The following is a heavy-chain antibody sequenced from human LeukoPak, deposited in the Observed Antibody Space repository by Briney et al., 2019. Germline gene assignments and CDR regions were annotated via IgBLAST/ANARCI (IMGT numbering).Heavy chain of an antibody. CDR2: IYHSGST. D-gene: IGHD2-2*02. Sequence: SETLSLTCTVSGYSISSGYYWGWIRQPPGKGLEWIGSIYHSGSTNYNPSLKSRVTISVDTSKNQFSLKLSSVTAADTAVYYCARGGRYCSSTSCYTPPGYWGQGTLVTVSS. CDR1: GYSISSGYY. V-gene: IGHV4-38-2*02. J-gene: IGHJ4*02. CDR3: ARGGRYCSSTSCYTPPGY.